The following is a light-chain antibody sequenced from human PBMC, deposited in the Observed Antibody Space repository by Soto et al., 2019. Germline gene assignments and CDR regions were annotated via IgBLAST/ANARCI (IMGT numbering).Light chain of an antibody. CDR3: QSYDSSLSGWV. V-gene: IGLV1-40*01. J-gene: IGLJ2*01. Sequence: QAVVTQPPSVSGAPGQRVTISCTGSSSNIGAGYDVHWYQHLPGTAPKLLIYGNSNRPSGVPDRFSGSKSVTSASLAITGLQAEDEADYSCQSYDSSLSGWVFGGGTKLTVL. CDR2: GNS. CDR1: SSNIGAGYD.